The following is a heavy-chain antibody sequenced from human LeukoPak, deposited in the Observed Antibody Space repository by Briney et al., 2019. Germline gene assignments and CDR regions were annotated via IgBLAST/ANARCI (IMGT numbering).Heavy chain of an antibody. D-gene: IGHD4-17*01. J-gene: IGHJ4*02. V-gene: IGHV3-64D*06. CDR2: ISTNGGSA. Sequence: GGSLRLSCSASGFTFSNYAMHWVRQAPGKGLEYVSAISTNGGSAYYADSVKGRFTISRDNSKNTLYLQMSSLSTEDTAVYYCVSTAQGWGQGILVTVSS. CDR1: GFTFSNYA. CDR3: VSTAQG.